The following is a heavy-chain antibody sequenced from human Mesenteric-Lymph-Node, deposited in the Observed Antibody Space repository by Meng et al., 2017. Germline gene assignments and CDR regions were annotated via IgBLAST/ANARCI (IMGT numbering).Heavy chain of an antibody. CDR1: GFTFSSYS. Sequence: GESLKISCAASGFTFSSYSMNWVRQAPGKGLEWVSSISSSSSYIYYADSVKGRFTISGDNAKNSLYLQMNSLRAEDTAVYYCARPLYGDYPGVDYWGQGTLVTVSS. J-gene: IGHJ4*02. V-gene: IGHV3-21*01. CDR3: ARPLYGDYPGVDY. CDR2: ISSSSSYI. D-gene: IGHD4-17*01.